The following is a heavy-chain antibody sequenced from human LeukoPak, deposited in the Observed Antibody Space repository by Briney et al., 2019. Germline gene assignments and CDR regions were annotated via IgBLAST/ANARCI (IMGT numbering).Heavy chain of an antibody. J-gene: IGHJ4*02. V-gene: IGHV4-34*01. D-gene: IGHD3-10*01. CDR2: INHSGST. Sequence: SETLSLTCAVYGGSFSGYYWSWIRQPPGQGLEWIGEINHSGSTNYNPSLTSRVTISVDTSKNQFTLKLSSVTAADTAVYYCASTHRRFGELLYYFDYWGQGTLVTVSS. CDR3: ASTHRRFGELLYYFDY. CDR1: GGSFSGYY.